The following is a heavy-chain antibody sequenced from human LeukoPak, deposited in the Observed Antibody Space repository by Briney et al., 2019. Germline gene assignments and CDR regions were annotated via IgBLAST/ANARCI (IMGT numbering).Heavy chain of an antibody. CDR3: ARAASGSYYDNWFDP. D-gene: IGHD1-26*01. V-gene: IGHV4-30-4*01. CDR1: GGSISSGDYY. J-gene: IGHJ5*02. CDR2: IYYSGST. Sequence: SETLSLTCTVSGGSISSGDYYWSWIRQPPGKGLEWIGYIYYSGSTYYNPSLKSRVTMSVDTSKNQFSLKLSSVTAADTAVYYCARAASGSYYDNWFDPWGQGTLVTVSS.